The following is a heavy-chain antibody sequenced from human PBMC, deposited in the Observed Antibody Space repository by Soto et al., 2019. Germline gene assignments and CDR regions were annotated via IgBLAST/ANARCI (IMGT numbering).Heavy chain of an antibody. Sequence: SETLSLTCAVYGGSFSGYYWSWIRQPPGKGLEWIGEINHSGSTNYNPSLKSRVTISVDTSKNQFSLKLSSVTAADTAVYYCASGAAGTETYYFDYWGQGTLVTVYS. J-gene: IGHJ4*02. CDR2: INHSGST. V-gene: IGHV4-34*01. CDR1: GGSFSGYY. D-gene: IGHD6-13*01. CDR3: ASGAAGTETYYFDY.